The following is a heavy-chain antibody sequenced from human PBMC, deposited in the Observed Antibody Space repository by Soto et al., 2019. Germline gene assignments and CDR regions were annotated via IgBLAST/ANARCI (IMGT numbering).Heavy chain of an antibody. V-gene: IGHV3-23*01. J-gene: IGHJ6*02. CDR1: GFTFSSYA. CDR3: AKDLDQFDDILTGYSYYYYGMDV. CDR2: ISGSGGST. Sequence: GSLRLSCAASGFTFSSYAMSWVRQAPGKGLEWVSAISGSGGSTYYADSVKGRFTISRDNSKNTLYLQMNSLRAEDTAVYYCAKDLDQFDDILTGYSYYYYGMDVWGQGTTVTVSS. D-gene: IGHD3-9*01.